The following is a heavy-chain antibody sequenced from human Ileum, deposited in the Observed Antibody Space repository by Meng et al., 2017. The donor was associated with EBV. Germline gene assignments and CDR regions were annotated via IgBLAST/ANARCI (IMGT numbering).Heavy chain of an antibody. V-gene: IGHV4-34*01. J-gene: IGHJ4*02. CDR3: ARGFYTYGSSCFDY. Sequence: QVQLQQLGAGLLNPSETLSLTCAVDGGSFSGYYWTWTRQPPGKGLEWIGEINHSGSTNYNPSLKSRVTISVDKNQFSLKLSSVTAADAAVYYCARGFYTYGSSCFDYWGQGTLVTVSS. CDR2: INHSGST. CDR1: GGSFSGYY. D-gene: IGHD6-13*01.